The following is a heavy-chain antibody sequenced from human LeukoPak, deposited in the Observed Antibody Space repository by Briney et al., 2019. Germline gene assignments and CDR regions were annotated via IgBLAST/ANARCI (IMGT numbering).Heavy chain of an antibody. Sequence: ASVKVSCKASGYTFTSYDINWVRQATGQGLEWMGWMNPNSGNTGYAQKFQGRVTMTRNTSISTAYMELSSLRSEDTAVYYCARADLSIVVVPAAMGYYYYYGMDVWGQGTTATVSS. CDR3: ARADLSIVVVPAAMGYYYYYGMDV. V-gene: IGHV1-8*01. CDR1: GYTFTSYD. D-gene: IGHD2-2*01. CDR2: MNPNSGNT. J-gene: IGHJ6*02.